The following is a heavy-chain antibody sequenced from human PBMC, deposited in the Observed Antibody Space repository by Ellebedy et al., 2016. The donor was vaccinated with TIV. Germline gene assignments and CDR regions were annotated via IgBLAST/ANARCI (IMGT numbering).Heavy chain of an antibody. V-gene: IGHV4-4*07. J-gene: IGHJ4*02. CDR3: GGGYSSGWTDY. D-gene: IGHD6-19*01. CDR1: GGSISSYY. CDR2: IYTSGSP. Sequence: MPSETLSLTCTVSGGSISSYYWSWIRQPAGKGLEWIGCIYTSGSPNYNPSLQSRVTLSVDPSKNQFSLKLSSVTAADTAVYYCGGGYSSGWTDYWGQGTLVTVSS.